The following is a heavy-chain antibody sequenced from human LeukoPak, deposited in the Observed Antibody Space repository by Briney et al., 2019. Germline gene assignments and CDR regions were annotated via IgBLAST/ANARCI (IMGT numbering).Heavy chain of an antibody. CDR3: AKGDSSGWDVVPPRY. V-gene: IGHV3-9*01. J-gene: IGHJ4*02. CDR2: ISWNSNSI. Sequence: SLRLSCAASGFPFDNYAMHWVRQVPGKGLEWVSGISWNSNSIGYADSVKGRFTISRDNARNSLYLQMTSLRTEDTALYFCAKGDSSGWDVVPPRYWGQGTLVTVSS. D-gene: IGHD6-19*01. CDR1: GFPFDNYA.